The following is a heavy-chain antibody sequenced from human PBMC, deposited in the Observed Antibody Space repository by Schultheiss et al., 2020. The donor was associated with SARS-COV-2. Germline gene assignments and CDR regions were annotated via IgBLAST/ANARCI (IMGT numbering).Heavy chain of an antibody. J-gene: IGHJ6*03. CDR2: IWTGDSDT. CDR3: ARHKALGDFYYYMDL. CDR1: GYSFPNYW. V-gene: IGHV5-51*01. D-gene: IGHD3-3*02. Sequence: GESLKISCKGSGYSFPNYWIGWVRQTPGKGLEWMGIIWTGDSDTRYSPSFQGQVTISADKSISTAYLQWSSLKASDTAIYYCARHKALGDFYYYMDLWGRGTTVTVSS.